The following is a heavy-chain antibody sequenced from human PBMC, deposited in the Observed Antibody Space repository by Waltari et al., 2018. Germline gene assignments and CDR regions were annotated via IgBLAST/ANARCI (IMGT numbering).Heavy chain of an antibody. CDR3: ASGFDSSGYYSTAPCAFDI. CDR2: MNPNSGNT. D-gene: IGHD3-22*01. J-gene: IGHJ3*02. V-gene: IGHV1-8*01. Sequence: QVQLVQSGAAVKKPGASVKVSCKASGYTFTSYDINWVRQATGQGLEWMGWMNPNSGNTGYAQKFQGRVTMTRNTSISTAYMELSSLRSEDTAVYYCASGFDSSGYYSTAPCAFDIWGQGTMVTVSS. CDR1: GYTFTSYD.